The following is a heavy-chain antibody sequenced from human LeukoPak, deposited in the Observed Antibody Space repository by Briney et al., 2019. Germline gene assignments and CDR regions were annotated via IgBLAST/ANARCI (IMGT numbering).Heavy chain of an antibody. CDR2: INSDGSST. V-gene: IGHV3-74*01. Sequence: GGFLRLSCAASGFTFSSYWMHWVRQAPGKGLVWVSRINSDGSSTSYADSVKGRFTISRDNAKNTLYLQMNSLRAEDTAVYYCARDSEYGSGSYYTTYHMDVWGKGTTVTISS. CDR1: GFTFSSYW. D-gene: IGHD3-10*01. CDR3: ARDSEYGSGSYYTTYHMDV. J-gene: IGHJ6*03.